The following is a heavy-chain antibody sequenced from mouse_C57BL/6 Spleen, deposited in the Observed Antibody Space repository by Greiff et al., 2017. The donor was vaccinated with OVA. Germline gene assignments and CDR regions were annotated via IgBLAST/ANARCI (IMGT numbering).Heavy chain of an antibody. J-gene: IGHJ3*01. D-gene: IGHD2-4*01. Sequence: VQLQQPGAELVKPGASVKLSCKASGYTFTSYWMHWVKQRPGRGLEWIGRIDPNSGGTKYNEKFKSKATLTVDKPSSTAYMQLSSLTSEDSAVYNCARHSFYYDFDAWFAYWGQGTLVTVSA. CDR3: ARHSFYYDFDAWFAY. V-gene: IGHV1-72*01. CDR1: GYTFTSYW. CDR2: IDPNSGGT.